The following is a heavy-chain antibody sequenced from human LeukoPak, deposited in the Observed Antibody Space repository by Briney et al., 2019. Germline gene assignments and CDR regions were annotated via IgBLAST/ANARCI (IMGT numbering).Heavy chain of an antibody. V-gene: IGHV4-59*02. CDR3: AREAPLWSGSNYYYYMDV. CDR2: IYYSGST. CDR1: GFTVSDNY. D-gene: IGHD3-3*01. J-gene: IGHJ6*03. Sequence: GSLRLSCAASGFTVSDNYMSWVRQAPGKGLEWIGSIYYSGSTYYNAPLKSRVTITVDTSKSQFSLKLSSVTAADTAVYYCAREAPLWSGSNYYYYMDVWGKGTTVTVSS.